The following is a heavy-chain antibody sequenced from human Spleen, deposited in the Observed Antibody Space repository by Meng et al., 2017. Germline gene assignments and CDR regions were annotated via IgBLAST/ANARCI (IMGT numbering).Heavy chain of an antibody. J-gene: IGHJ4*02. CDR1: GYNFPDYY. Sequence: ASVKVSCKPSGYNFPDYYIHWVRRAPGQGLEWMGWITTVNTYYAQKFQGRVTMTTDTSTSTAYMELRSLRSDDTAVYYCATRGNPYLNCWGQGTLVTVSS. V-gene: IGHV1-18*04. CDR3: ATRGNPYLNC. CDR2: ITTVNT.